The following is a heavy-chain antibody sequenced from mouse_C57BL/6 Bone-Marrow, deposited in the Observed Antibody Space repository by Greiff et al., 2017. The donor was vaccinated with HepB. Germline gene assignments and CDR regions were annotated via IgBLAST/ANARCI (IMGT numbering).Heavy chain of an antibody. Sequence: QVQLQQSGAELARPGASVKLSCKASGYTFTSYGISWVKQRTGQGLEWIGEIYPRSGNTYYNEKFKGKATLTADKSSSTAYMELRSLTSEDSAVYVCARSKGEFITTEPGYFDVWGTGATVTVSS. D-gene: IGHD1-1*01. CDR3: ARSKGEFITTEPGYFDV. J-gene: IGHJ1*03. CDR1: GYTFTSYG. CDR2: IYPRSGNT. V-gene: IGHV1-81*01.